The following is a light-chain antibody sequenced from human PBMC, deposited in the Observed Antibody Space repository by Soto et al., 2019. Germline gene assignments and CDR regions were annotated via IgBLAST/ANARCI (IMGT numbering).Light chain of an antibody. CDR1: SSDVAIYNY. J-gene: IGLJ1*01. CDR3: CSYAGSYTFARNV. CDR2: DVS. V-gene: IGLV2-11*01. Sequence: QSVLTQPRSVSGSPGQSVTISCTGTSSDVAIYNYISWHQQHPGEAPKLMIHDVSERPSGVPDRFSGSKSGNTASLTISGLQAEDEADYYCCSYAGSYTFARNVFGTGTKVTAL.